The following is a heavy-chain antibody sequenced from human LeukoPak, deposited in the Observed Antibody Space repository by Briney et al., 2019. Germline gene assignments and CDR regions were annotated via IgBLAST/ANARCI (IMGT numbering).Heavy chain of an antibody. CDR2: ISDSGGST. D-gene: IGHD6-13*01. CDR1: GFTFSSYD. J-gene: IGHJ4*02. CDR3: ARGATLSTFSSSFDY. V-gene: IGHV3-23*01. Sequence: GGSLRLSCAASGFTFSSYDMSWVRQAPGKGLEWVSDISDSGGSTYYADSVKGRFSISRDNSKNALYVKLTTVRAEDTAVYYCARGATLSTFSSSFDYWGQGTLVTVSS.